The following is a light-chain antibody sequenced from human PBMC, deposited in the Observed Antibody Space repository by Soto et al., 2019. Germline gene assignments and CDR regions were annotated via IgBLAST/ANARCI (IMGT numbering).Light chain of an antibody. V-gene: IGLV2-23*01. CDR3: CSYAGSSTYV. Sequence: HSALTQPASVSVSPGQSITISCTGTSSDVGSYNLVSWYQQHPGKAPKLMIYEGSKRPSGVSNRFSGSKSGNTASLTISGLQAEDEADYYCCSYAGSSTYVFGTGTKVTVL. CDR2: EGS. J-gene: IGLJ1*01. CDR1: SSDVGSYNL.